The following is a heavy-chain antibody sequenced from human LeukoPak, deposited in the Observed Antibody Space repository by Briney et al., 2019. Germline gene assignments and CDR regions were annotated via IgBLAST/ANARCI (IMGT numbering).Heavy chain of an antibody. V-gene: IGHV3-7*01. D-gene: IGHD5-12*01. CDR2: IKQDGSEK. Sequence: GGSLRLSCAASGFTFSSYWMSWVRQAPGKGLEWVPNIKQDGSEKYYVDSVKGRFTISRDNAKNSLYLQMNSLRAEDTAVYYCARDRPVRDIVTGDFDYWGQGTLVTVSS. J-gene: IGHJ4*02. CDR3: ARDRPVRDIVTGDFDY. CDR1: GFTFSSYW.